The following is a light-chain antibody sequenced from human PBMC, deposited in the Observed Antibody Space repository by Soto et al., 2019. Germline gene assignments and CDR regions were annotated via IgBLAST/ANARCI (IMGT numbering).Light chain of an antibody. Sequence: EIVLTQSPGTLSLSPGERATLSCRASQSVSSYYLAWYQQKPGQAPRLLIYAASSRATGIPDRFSGGGSGTDVTLTISGLEPEDFAVYYCQQCGSSAWTFGQGAKVEIK. CDR1: QSVSSYY. J-gene: IGKJ1*01. V-gene: IGKV3-20*01. CDR2: AAS. CDR3: QQCGSSAWT.